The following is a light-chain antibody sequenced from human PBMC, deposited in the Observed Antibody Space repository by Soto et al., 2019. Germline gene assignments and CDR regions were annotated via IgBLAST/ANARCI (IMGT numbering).Light chain of an antibody. CDR1: QSVSSN. Sequence: VMTQSPATLSVSPGEGATLSCRASQSVSSNLVWYQHRPGQAPTLLISGASSRATGIPDRFSGSGSGTDFTLVISRLEPEDFAVYFCQLYGTSPTWTFGQGTKVDIK. CDR2: GAS. J-gene: IGKJ1*01. CDR3: QLYGTSPTWT. V-gene: IGKV3-20*01.